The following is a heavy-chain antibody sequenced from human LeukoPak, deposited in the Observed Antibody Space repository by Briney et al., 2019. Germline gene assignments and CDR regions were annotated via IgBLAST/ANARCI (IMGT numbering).Heavy chain of an antibody. CDR1: GGTFSSYA. V-gene: IGHV1-69*04. Sequence: ASVTVSCKASGGTFSSYAISWVRQAPGQGLEWMGRIIPILGIANYAQKFQGRVTITADKSTSTAYMELSSLRSEDTAVYYCAGTGYGGNSVSDPWGQGTLVTVSS. D-gene: IGHD4-23*01. J-gene: IGHJ5*02. CDR2: IIPILGIA. CDR3: AGTGYGGNSVSDP.